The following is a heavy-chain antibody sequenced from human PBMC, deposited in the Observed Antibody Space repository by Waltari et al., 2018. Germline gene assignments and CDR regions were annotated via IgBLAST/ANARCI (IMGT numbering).Heavy chain of an antibody. Sequence: QVQLQESGPGLVKPSETLSLACTVSGASISNYYWSWIRQPPGKGLEWIGYIFYSGNTNFNPALKSRVTIAIDTSKSQFSLNLRSVNAAETAVYYWARGIPGDYFDYWGQGALVTVSS. CDR2: IFYSGNT. V-gene: IGHV4-59*01. CDR1: GASISNYY. CDR3: ARGIPGDYFDY. D-gene: IGHD2-2*02. J-gene: IGHJ4*02.